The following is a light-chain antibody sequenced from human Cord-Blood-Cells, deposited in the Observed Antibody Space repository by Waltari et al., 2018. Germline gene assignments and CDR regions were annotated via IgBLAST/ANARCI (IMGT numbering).Light chain of an antibody. J-gene: IGLJ2*01. CDR2: QDS. CDR1: KLGAKY. V-gene: IGLV3-1*01. Sequence: SYELTQPPSVSVSPGQTASITCSADKLGAKYAFWYQQKPGQSPVLVIYQDSKRPSGIPGRFSGSNSGNTATLTISGTQAMDEADYYCQAWDSSTAVVFGGGTKLTVL. CDR3: QAWDSSTAVV.